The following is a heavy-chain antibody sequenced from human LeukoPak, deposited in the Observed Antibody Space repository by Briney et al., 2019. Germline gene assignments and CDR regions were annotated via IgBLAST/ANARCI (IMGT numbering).Heavy chain of an antibody. V-gene: IGHV3-23*01. D-gene: IGHD1-26*01. J-gene: IGHJ1*01. CDR1: GFTFSSYA. CDR2: ISGSGGST. Sequence: GGSLRLSCAASGFTFSSYAMSWVRQAPGKGLEWVSAISGSGGSTYYADSVKGRFTISGDNSKNTLYLQMNSLRAEDTAVYYCAKRYSGSYREYFQHWGQGTLVTVSS. CDR3: AKRYSGSYREYFQH.